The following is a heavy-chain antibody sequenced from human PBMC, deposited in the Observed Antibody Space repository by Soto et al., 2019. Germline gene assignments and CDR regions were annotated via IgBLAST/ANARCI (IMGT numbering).Heavy chain of an antibody. Sequence: GASVKVSCKASGYTFTSYGISWVRQAPGQGLEWMGWISAYNGNTNYAQKLQGRVTMTTDTSTSTAYMELRGLRSDDTAVYYCARDPHTYYYDSSGYPSGMDVWGQGTTVTVSS. CDR1: GYTFTSYG. CDR3: ARDPHTYYYDSSGYPSGMDV. D-gene: IGHD3-22*01. J-gene: IGHJ6*02. V-gene: IGHV1-18*01. CDR2: ISAYNGNT.